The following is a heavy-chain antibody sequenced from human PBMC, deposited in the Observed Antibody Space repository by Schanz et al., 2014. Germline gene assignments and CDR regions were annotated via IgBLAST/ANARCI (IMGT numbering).Heavy chain of an antibody. J-gene: IGHJ6*02. V-gene: IGHV3-30*18. CDR3: AKDDTQVNGMDV. CDR1: GFTFSSYS. Sequence: VRLVESGGGLVKPGGSLRLSCAASGFTFSSYSMSWVRQAPGKGLEWVAIISYDGRHKNYADSVKGRFTISRDNSKNTLHLQMNSLRVEDTAVYYCAKDDTQVNGMDVWGQGTTVTVSS. CDR2: ISYDGRHK.